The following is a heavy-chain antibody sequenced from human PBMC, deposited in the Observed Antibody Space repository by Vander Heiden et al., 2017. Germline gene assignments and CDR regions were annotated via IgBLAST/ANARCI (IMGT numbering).Heavy chain of an antibody. Sequence: QLQLQESGPGLVKPSGTLSLTCTVSGGSISSTSYYWGWIRQPPGKGLGWIGRVFYSGNTYYNPSLKSRVTISVDTSKNQFSLKLNSVTAADTAVYYCARRVRHCSSTSCQLDYWGQGTLVSVSS. V-gene: IGHV4-39*01. CDR1: GGSISSTSYY. J-gene: IGHJ4*02. CDR3: ARRVRHCSSTSCQLDY. D-gene: IGHD2-2*01. CDR2: VFYSGNT.